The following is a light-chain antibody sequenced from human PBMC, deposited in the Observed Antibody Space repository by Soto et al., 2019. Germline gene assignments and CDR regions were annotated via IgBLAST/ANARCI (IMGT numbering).Light chain of an antibody. J-gene: IGLJ3*02. CDR1: SSNIGAAYD. V-gene: IGLV1-40*01. Sequence: QSVLTQPPSVSEAPGQKVTISCTRSSSNIGAAYDVHWYQHLPGTAPKLLIYGNNNRPSGVPDRFSGSKSGTSASLAITGLQAEDEADYYCQSYDSSLSGWVFGGGTQLTVL. CDR3: QSYDSSLSGWV. CDR2: GNN.